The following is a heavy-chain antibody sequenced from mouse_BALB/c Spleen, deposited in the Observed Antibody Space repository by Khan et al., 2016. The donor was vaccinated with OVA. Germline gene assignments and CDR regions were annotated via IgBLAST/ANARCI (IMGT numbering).Heavy chain of an antibody. D-gene: IGHD2-3*01. J-gene: IGHJ4*01. CDR2: INTNTGEP. CDR1: GYTFTKNG. V-gene: IGHV9-3*02. Sequence: QIQLVQSGLELKKPGETVKISCKASGYTFTKNGMNWVKQAPGKGLKWMGWINTNTGEPTYAEEFKGRFAFSLETSASTAYLQINNLKNEDTGTYCGAKCRWLLPAMDYWGQGTSVTVSS. CDR3: AKCRWLLPAMDY.